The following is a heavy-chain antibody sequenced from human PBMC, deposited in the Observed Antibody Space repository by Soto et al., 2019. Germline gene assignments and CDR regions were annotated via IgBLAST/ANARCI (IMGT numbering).Heavy chain of an antibody. Sequence: PGGSLRLSCAASGFTFSSYGMHWVRQAPGKGLEWVAVISYDGSNKYYADSVKGRFTISRDNSKNTLYLQMNSLRAEDTAVYYCAKRAYYDFCSGYSGQYYYYGMDVWGHGTTVTVS. J-gene: IGHJ6*02. D-gene: IGHD3-3*01. CDR3: AKRAYYDFCSGYSGQYYYYGMDV. V-gene: IGHV3-30*18. CDR1: GFTFSSYG. CDR2: ISYDGSNK.